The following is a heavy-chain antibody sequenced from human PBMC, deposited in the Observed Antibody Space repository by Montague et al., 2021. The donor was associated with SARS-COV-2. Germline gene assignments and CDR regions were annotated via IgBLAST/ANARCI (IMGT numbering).Heavy chain of an antibody. CDR1: GFSLRTSGVG. D-gene: IGHD4-17*01. J-gene: IGHJ4*02. Sequence: PALVKPTQTLTLTCSFSGFSLRTSGVGVSWIRQPPGKALEWLAVIYWDDDKRYSPSLKSRLTITKDTSKNQVVLTMTNMDPVDTATYYRVHSYADYLFDYWGQGTLVSVSS. CDR2: IYWDDDK. CDR3: VHSYADYLFDY. V-gene: IGHV2-5*02.